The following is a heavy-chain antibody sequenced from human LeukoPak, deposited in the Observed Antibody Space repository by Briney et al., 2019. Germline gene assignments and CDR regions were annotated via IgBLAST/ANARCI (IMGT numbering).Heavy chain of an antibody. V-gene: IGHV3-33*01. Sequence: GGSLRPSCAASGFTFSNYGMHWVRQAPVKGLEWVAVIYDDGSKESFADSVKGRFTISRDNSKNTVVLQMNSLRGEDTAVYYCARDFKSGYVDSWGQGTLVTVSS. D-gene: IGHD3-3*01. CDR3: ARDFKSGYVDS. J-gene: IGHJ4*02. CDR2: IYDDGSKE. CDR1: GFTFSNYG.